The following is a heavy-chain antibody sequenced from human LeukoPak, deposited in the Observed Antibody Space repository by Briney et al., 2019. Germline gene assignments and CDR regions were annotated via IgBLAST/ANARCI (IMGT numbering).Heavy chain of an antibody. Sequence: GGSLRLSCVASGFTFSNYWMLWVRQAPGKGLMWVSLISTDGKSTRYAESVRGRFTISRDNAKNALYLQMDILRVEDTALYFCVRDYQFIQEVWGQGTTVTVSS. J-gene: IGHJ6*02. V-gene: IGHV3-74*01. D-gene: IGHD2-2*01. CDR2: ISTDGKST. CDR3: VRDYQFIQEV. CDR1: GFTFSNYW.